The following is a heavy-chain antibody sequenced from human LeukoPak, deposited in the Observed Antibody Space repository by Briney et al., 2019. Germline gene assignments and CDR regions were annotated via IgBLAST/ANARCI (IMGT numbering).Heavy chain of an antibody. CDR3: ARDIWGDYYYYYMDV. V-gene: IGHV4-59*01. Sequence: SETLSLTCTVSGGSISSYYWSWIRQPPGKRLEWIGYIYYSGSTNYNPSLKSRVTISVDTSKNQFSLKLSSVAAADTAVYYCARDIWGDYYYYYMDVWGKGTTVTVSS. CDR2: IYYSGST. CDR1: GGSISSYY. J-gene: IGHJ6*03. D-gene: IGHD3-16*01.